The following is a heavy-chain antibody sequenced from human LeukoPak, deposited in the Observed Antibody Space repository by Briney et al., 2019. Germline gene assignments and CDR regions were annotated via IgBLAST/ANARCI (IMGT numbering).Heavy chain of an antibody. V-gene: IGHV3-7*01. CDR2: IKEDGTEK. D-gene: IGHD3-22*01. Sequence: PGGSLRLSCAASGVTFSSYWMSWVRQAPGKGLEWVANIKEDGTEKYYVDSVEGRFTISRDNAKNSLYLQMNSLRAEDTAVYYCARGRFSYDSSGYSSFYYWGQGTLVTVSS. J-gene: IGHJ4*02. CDR3: ARGRFSYDSSGYSSFYY. CDR1: GVTFSSYW.